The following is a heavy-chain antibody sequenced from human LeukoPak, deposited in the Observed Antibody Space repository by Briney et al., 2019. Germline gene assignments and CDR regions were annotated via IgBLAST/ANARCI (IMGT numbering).Heavy chain of an antibody. V-gene: IGHV4-59*01. CDR1: GGSLSSYY. CDR2: IYYSGST. Sequence: SETLSLTCTVSGGSLSSYYWRWIRQPPGKGLEGIGDIYYSGSTNYNPSLKSRVTISVDTSKNQFSLKLSSVTAADTAVYYCATATLDCSSTSCYDAFDIWGQGTMVTVSS. CDR3: ATATLDCSSTSCYDAFDI. J-gene: IGHJ3*02. D-gene: IGHD2-2*01.